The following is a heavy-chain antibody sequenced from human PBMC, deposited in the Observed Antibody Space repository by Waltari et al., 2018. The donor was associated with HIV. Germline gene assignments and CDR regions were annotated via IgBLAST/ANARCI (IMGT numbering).Heavy chain of an antibody. Sequence: QVPLVQSAAEVKKPGASVQVSCKVYGYTLTELSMHWVRQAPGKGLEWMGGVAPEEGETIDAQKFPGRVTMNEDSSAGTAYMGLRRLMSEDTAVYCCATDGLRCLERNNACDIWGQGTMVTVSS. CDR2: VAPEEGET. CDR1: GYTLTELS. CDR3: ATDGLRCLERNNACDI. J-gene: IGHJ3*02. V-gene: IGHV1-24*01. D-gene: IGHD3-3*01.